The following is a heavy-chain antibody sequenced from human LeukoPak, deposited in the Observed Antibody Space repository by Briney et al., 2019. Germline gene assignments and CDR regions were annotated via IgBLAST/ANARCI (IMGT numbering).Heavy chain of an antibody. CDR2: IYSNGIT. CDR1: GGSTSGYY. J-gene: IGHJ4*02. CDR3: AREGPGYGYVDY. V-gene: IGHV4-4*07. D-gene: IGHD5-18*01. Sequence: PSETLSLTCTVSGGSTSGYYWSWIRQPAGKGLEWIGRIYSNGITNYNPSLKSRVTMSVDTSKNQFSLKLSSVTAADTAVYYCAREGPGYGYVDYWGQGTLVTVSS.